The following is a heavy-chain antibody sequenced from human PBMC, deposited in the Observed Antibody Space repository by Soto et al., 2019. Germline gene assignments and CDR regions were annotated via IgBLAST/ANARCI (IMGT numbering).Heavy chain of an antibody. J-gene: IGHJ3*02. CDR3: ARDRGGDLKAFDI. V-gene: IGHV3-21*01. Sequence: EVQLVESGGGLVKPGGSLRLSCAASGFTFSTYSMNWVRQAPGKGLEWVSSISSSSSYIYYADSVKGRFTISRDNAKTSLYLQRNSLRAEDWAVYYWARDRGGDLKAFDIWGQGTMVTVSS. CDR2: ISSSSSYI. D-gene: IGHD3-10*01. CDR1: GFTFSTYS.